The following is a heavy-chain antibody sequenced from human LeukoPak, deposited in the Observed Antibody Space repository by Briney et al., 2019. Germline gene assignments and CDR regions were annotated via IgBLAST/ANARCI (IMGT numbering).Heavy chain of an antibody. J-gene: IGHJ4*02. CDR1: GFKFSDYG. V-gene: IGHV3-30*02. D-gene: IGHD5-24*01. CDR2: IRSDGTKI. CDR3: VMAVFDY. Sequence: GGSLTISCVASGFKFSDYGVHWVRQAPGKGLEWLAFIRSDGTKIVYEESLKGRFTISRDNSKNTLYLQMNSLRGGDSAVYYCVMAVFDYWGQGTLVTVSS.